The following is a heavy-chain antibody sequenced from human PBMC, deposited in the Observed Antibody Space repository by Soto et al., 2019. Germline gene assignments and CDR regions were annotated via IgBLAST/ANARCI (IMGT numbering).Heavy chain of an antibody. V-gene: IGHV3-74*01. D-gene: IGHD3-10*01. CDR3: AADLVLGSGSLGH. J-gene: IGHJ4*02. CDR2: IKTDGSET. CDR1: GLSFSYYW. Sequence: EVHLVESGGGLVQPGGSLRLSCAASGLSFSYYWMHWVRQAPGKGLAWVSRIKTDGSETNYADSVRGRFTISRDNXXXXXXXXXXXXXXXXXXXXYCAADLVLGSGSLGHWGQGTLVTVSS.